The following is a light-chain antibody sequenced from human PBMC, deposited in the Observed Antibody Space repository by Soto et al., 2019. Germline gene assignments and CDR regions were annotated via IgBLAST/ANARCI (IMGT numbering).Light chain of an antibody. CDR2: DVS. J-gene: IGLJ3*02. CDR1: SSDVGAYDS. CDR3: CSYAGSYTFKV. V-gene: IGLV2-11*01. Sequence: QSALTQPRSVSGSPGQSVTISCTGTSSDVGAYDSVSWYQQHPGKAPKLIIYDVSTRPSGVPDRFSGSKSGNTASLTNSGLQAEDEADYHCCSYAGSYTFKVFGGGTKLTVL.